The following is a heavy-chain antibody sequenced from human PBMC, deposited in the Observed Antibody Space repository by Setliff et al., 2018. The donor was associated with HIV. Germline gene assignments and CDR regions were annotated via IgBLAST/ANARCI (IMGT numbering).Heavy chain of an antibody. J-gene: IGHJ4*02. Sequence: ASVKVSCKASGYTFTDYYLHWVRQAPGQGPEWMGRINPNSGGSSYAQKFQGRVTMTRDTSISTAYMELSRLTSDDTAVYYCAKDVVVVTAAHFYFDYWGQGTLVTVS. V-gene: IGHV1-2*06. CDR1: GYTFTDYY. CDR2: INPNSGGS. D-gene: IGHD2-2*01. CDR3: AKDVVVVTAAHFYFDY.